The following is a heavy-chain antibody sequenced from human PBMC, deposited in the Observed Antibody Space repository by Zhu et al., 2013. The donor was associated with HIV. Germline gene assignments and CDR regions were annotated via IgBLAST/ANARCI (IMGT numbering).Heavy chain of an antibody. CDR2: INPNSGGT. D-gene: IGHD6-13*01. Sequence: QVVQSGGEMKKPGASVKVSCKASGYTFTGYYMHWVRQAPGQGLEWMGWINPNSGGTNYAQKFQGRVTMTRDTSISTAYMELSRLRSEDTAVYYCARSIAAAGQQYYFDYWGQGTLVTVSS. CDR1: GYTFTGYY. V-gene: IGHV1-2*02. J-gene: IGHJ4*02. CDR3: ARSIAAAGQQYYFDY.